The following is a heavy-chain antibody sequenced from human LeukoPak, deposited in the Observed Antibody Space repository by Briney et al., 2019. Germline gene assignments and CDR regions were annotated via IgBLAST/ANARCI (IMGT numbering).Heavy chain of an antibody. CDR2: MNPNSGNT. CDR3: ARGSAWGSSWPQGY. J-gene: IGHJ4*02. D-gene: IGHD6-13*01. CDR1: GYTFTSYY. V-gene: IGHV1-8*02. Sequence: ASVKVSCKASGYTFTSYYMHWVRQAPGQGLEWMGWMNPNSGNTGYAQKFQGRVTMTRNTSISTAYMELSSLRSEDTAVYYCARGSAWGSSWPQGYWCQGTLVTVSS.